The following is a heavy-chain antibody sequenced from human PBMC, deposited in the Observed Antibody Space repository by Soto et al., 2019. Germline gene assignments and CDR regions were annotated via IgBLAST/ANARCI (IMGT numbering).Heavy chain of an antibody. Sequence: PSETLSLTCTVSGGSISSSSYYWGWIRQPPGKGLEWIGSIYYSGSTYYNPSLKSRVTISVDTSKNQFSLKLSSVTAADTAVYYCAKKVYYDFWSGLTHYMDVWGKGTTVTVSS. V-gene: IGHV4-39*01. CDR3: AKKVYYDFWSGLTHYMDV. D-gene: IGHD3-3*01. CDR1: GGSISSSSYY. CDR2: IYYSGST. J-gene: IGHJ6*03.